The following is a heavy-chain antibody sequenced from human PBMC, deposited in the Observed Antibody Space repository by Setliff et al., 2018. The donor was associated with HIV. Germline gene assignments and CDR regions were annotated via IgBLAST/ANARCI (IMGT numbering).Heavy chain of an antibody. CDR2: ISPQNGDR. CDR1: GYIFIDYF. D-gene: IGHD5-12*01. J-gene: IGHJ5*02. V-gene: IGHV1-2*02. Sequence: ASVKVSCKASGYIFIDYFIHWVRQAPGQGREGMGWISPQNGDRKIPQRFRVRVTMTRDTSISTVYMELSGLTSDDTTVYFCARAHVLVAMTRNWFDPWGQGTLVTVSS. CDR3: ARAHVLVAMTRNWFDP.